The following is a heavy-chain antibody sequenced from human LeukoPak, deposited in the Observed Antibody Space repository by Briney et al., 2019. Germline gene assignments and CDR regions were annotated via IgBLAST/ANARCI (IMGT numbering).Heavy chain of an antibody. J-gene: IGHJ1*01. CDR2: INHSGST. Sequence: TSSETLSLTCAVYGGSFSGYYWSWTRQPPGKGLEWIGEINHSGSTNYNPSLKSRVTISVDTSKNQFSLKLSSVTAADTAVYYCAREGIAVGHFQHWGQGTLVTVSS. D-gene: IGHD6-19*01. CDR3: AREGIAVGHFQH. V-gene: IGHV4-34*01. CDR1: GGSFSGYY.